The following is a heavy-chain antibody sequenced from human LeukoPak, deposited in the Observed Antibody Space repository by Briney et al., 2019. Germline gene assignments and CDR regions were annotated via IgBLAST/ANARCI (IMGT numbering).Heavy chain of an antibody. Sequence: GGSLRLSCAASGFTVSSNYMSWVRQAPGKGLEWISVIYSGGSTYYADSVKGRFTISRDNSKNTLYLQMNSLRAEDTAVYYCAGVYGDSPTNYYFVYWGQGTLVTVSS. CDR3: AGVYGDSPTNYYFVY. CDR1: GFTVSSNY. V-gene: IGHV3-53*01. CDR2: IYSGGST. D-gene: IGHD4-17*01. J-gene: IGHJ4*02.